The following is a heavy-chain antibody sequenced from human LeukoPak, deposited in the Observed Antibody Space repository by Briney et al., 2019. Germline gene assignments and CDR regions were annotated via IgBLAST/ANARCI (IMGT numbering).Heavy chain of an antibody. CDR3: TRLRGSGWYLDY. V-gene: IGHV3-49*04. Sequence: GGSLRLSCTAFGFTYGDYAVTWVRQAPGKGLEWVGLIRSKTYGGTTEYAASVKGRVAISRDDSKTIAYLQMDSLKTEDTAVYYCTRLRGSGWYLDYWGQGTLVTVSS. J-gene: IGHJ4*02. CDR1: GFTYGDYA. D-gene: IGHD6-19*01. CDR2: IRSKTYGGTT.